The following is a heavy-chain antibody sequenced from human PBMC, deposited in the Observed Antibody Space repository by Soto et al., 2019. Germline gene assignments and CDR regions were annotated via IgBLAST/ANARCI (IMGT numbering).Heavy chain of an antibody. D-gene: IGHD2-15*01. V-gene: IGHV1-8*01. J-gene: IGHJ6*02. CDR3: ARGGGYCCGGRYSSYDCYGMDV. CDR1: GYTFTSYD. CDR2: MNPNSGNT. Sequence: QVQLVQSGAEVKKPGASVKVSCKASGYTFTSYDLHWLRQAPGQGLEWIGWMNPNSGNTGYAQKFQGRVNMTRKTSISTAYMEMTNLRSEDTALYYCARGGGYCCGGRYSSYDCYGMDVWGQGTTVTVSS.